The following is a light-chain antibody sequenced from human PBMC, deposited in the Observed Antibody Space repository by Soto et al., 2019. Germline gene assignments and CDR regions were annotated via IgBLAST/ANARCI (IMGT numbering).Light chain of an antibody. CDR3: RQDDASPPCT. CDR2: AAS. Sequence: FLSTTVGDRVIITCRASQSIRKYLNWYQHKPGKVPTLLIYAASTLQSGVPSRFSGSGSGTEFTLTITSLQPEDYAIYYCRQDDASPPCTFGQGTKVDI. J-gene: IGKJ1*01. CDR1: QSIRKY. V-gene: IGKV1-39*01.